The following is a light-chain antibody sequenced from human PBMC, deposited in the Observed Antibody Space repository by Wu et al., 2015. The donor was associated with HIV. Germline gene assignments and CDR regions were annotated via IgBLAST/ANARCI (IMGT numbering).Light chain of an antibody. CDR3: QQYDRSPYS. CDR1: QRVSINY. Sequence: EIVLTQSPGTLSLSPGERAAISCRASQRVSINYLAWYQQKPGQAPRLLIYGTSVRATGVPGRFSGSGSGTDFTLVISRLEPEDLAVYFCQQYDRSPYSFGQGTKLEIK. V-gene: IGKV3-20*01. CDR2: GTS. J-gene: IGKJ2*03.